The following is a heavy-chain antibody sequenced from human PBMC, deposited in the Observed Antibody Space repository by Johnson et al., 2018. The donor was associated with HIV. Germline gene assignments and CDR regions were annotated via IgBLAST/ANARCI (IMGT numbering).Heavy chain of an antibody. CDR3: AKDRIMVRGVIGAFDI. Sequence: QVQLVESGGGLVKPGGPLRLSCAASGFTFRNHYMSWIRQAPGKGLEWVADISTSGSNIYYADSVRGRFTISRDNAKNSLYLQMNSLRAEDTAVYYCAKDRIMVRGVIGAFDIWGQGTMVTVSS. D-gene: IGHD3-10*01. J-gene: IGHJ3*02. V-gene: IGHV3-11*04. CDR1: GFTFRNHY. CDR2: ISTSGSNI.